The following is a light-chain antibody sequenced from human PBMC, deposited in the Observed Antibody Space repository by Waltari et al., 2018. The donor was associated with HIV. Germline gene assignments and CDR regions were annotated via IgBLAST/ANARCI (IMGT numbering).Light chain of an antibody. J-gene: IGKJ4*01. CDR1: QDIINH. Sequence: DIRGTQSPSSLSASVGDRVTSTCQASQDIINHLNWYQQKPGKAPELLIFDASHLEPGLTPRLSGSLSETHFTLTISRQHPEDCATYCWLQYETLPLAFSGGTRVNIK. CDR3: LQYETLPLA. CDR2: DAS. V-gene: IGKV1-33*01.